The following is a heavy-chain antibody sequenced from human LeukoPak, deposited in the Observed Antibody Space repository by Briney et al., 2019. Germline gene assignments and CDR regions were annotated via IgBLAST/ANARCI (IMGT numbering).Heavy chain of an antibody. CDR1: GFTFTSYA. V-gene: IGHV3-23*01. Sequence: GGSLRLSCAASGFTFTSYAMTWVRRAPGKGLEWVSTISASGGSTSYADSVKGRFTISRDNSTNTLYLQMNSLRGEDTAVYYCAKAVGYNYGLFNQWGQGTLVTVSS. CDR2: ISASGGST. J-gene: IGHJ4*02. D-gene: IGHD5-24*01. CDR3: AKAVGYNYGLFNQ.